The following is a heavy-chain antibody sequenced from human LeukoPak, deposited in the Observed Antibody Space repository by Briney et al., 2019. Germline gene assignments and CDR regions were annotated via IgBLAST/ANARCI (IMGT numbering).Heavy chain of an antibody. V-gene: IGHV3-23*01. CDR3: AQGGIVGAQGYFDY. CDR1: GFTFSNYA. CDR2: LSGGGDIT. D-gene: IGHD1-26*01. Sequence: GGSLRLSCAASGFTFSNYAMSWVRQAPGRGLEWVSALSGGGDITYYAGPVKGRFTISTDKSKNTLYLQKKSLRAEDTAVYYCAQGGIVGAQGYFDYWGQGTLVTVSS. J-gene: IGHJ4*02.